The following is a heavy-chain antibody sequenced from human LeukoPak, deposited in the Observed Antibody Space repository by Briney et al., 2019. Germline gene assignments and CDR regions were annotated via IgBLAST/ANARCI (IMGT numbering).Heavy chain of an antibody. Sequence: GGSLRLSCAVSGFNFNSYWMSWVRHVPGKGLERVANIKEDATAKFYLDSVEGRFTISRDNAKNALFLQMNSLRAEDTAVCYCAREIIGGASFLDYWGQGILVTVSS. CDR2: IKEDATAK. CDR1: GFNFNSYW. CDR3: AREIIGGASFLDY. J-gene: IGHJ4*02. D-gene: IGHD1-26*01. V-gene: IGHV3-7*01.